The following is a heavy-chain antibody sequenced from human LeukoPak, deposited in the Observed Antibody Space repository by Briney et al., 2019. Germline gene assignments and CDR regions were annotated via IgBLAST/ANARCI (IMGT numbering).Heavy chain of an antibody. V-gene: IGHV1-18*01. CDR3: ARGSGVATMGSPFDP. Sequence: GASVKVSCKASGYTLTSYGISWVRQAPGQGLEWMGWISAYNGNTNYAQKLQGRVTMTTDTSTSTAYMELRSLRSDDTAVYYCARGSGVATMGSPFDPWGQGTLVTVSS. J-gene: IGHJ5*02. CDR1: GYTLTSYG. CDR2: ISAYNGNT. D-gene: IGHD5-12*01.